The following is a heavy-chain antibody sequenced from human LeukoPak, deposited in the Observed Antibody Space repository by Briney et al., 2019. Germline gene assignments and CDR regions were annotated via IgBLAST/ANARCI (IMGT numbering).Heavy chain of an antibody. CDR1: VRTFSDSW. D-gene: IGHD6-19*01. Sequence: GGSLRVSCVLSVRTFSDSWLSLVRQAPGEGLEWVGRYRNERITDDARPVHSRFSISRDNSKTTFYLQMNSLRTEDTRMYFWTWLVTNFTVDYWGQGTLVT. CDR2: YRNERIT. CDR3: TWLVTNFTVDY. J-gene: IGHJ4*02. V-gene: IGHV3-15*04.